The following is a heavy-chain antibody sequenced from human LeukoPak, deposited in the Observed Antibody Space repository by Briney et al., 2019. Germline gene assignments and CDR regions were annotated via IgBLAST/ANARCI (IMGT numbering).Heavy chain of an antibody. D-gene: IGHD3-9*01. CDR3: ARWGRYNFDY. V-gene: IGHV3-23*01. J-gene: IGHJ4*02. CDR1: GFTVSSNY. CDR2: ISGSGGST. Sequence: PGGSLRLSCAASGFTVSSNYMSWVRQAPGKGLEWVSAISGSGGSTYYADSVKGRFTISRDNSKNTLYLQMNSLRAEDTAVYYCARWGRYNFDYWGQGTLVTVSS.